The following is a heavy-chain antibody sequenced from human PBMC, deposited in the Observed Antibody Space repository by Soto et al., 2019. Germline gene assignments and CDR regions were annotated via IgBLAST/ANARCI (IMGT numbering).Heavy chain of an antibody. D-gene: IGHD2-21*01. CDR2: ISAYNGNT. CDR1: GYTFTSYG. J-gene: IGHJ4*02. CDR3: ARVFTEPLMTVAVRKSRYYYFDY. V-gene: IGHV1-18*04. Sequence: VASVKVSCKASGYTFTSYGISWVRQAPGQGLEWMGWISAYNGNTNYAQKLQGRVTMTTDTSTSTAYMELRSLRSDDTAVYYCARVFTEPLMTVAVRKSRYYYFDYWGEGSLNIVSS.